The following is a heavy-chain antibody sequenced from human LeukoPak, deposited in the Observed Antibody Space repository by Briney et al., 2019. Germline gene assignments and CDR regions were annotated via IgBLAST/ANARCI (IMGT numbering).Heavy chain of an antibody. CDR2: VNHSGST. V-gene: IGHV4-34*01. Sequence: PSETLSLTCAVYGGSFSGYYWSSSRQPPGKGLEWIGEVNHSGSTNYNPSLKSRVTISVDTSKNQFSLKLSSVTAADTAVYYCARGAQTGYSSGWDELDYWGQGTLVTVSS. CDR1: GGSFSGYY. J-gene: IGHJ4*02. CDR3: ARGAQTGYSSGWDELDY. D-gene: IGHD6-19*01.